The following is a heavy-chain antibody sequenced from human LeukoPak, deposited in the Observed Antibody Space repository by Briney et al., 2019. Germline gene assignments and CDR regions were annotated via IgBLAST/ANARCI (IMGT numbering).Heavy chain of an antibody. CDR2: IYYSGST. J-gene: IGHJ3*02. CDR1: GGSISSSSYY. Sequence: SETLSLTCTVSGGSISSSSYYWGWIRQPPGKGLEWIGSIYYSGSTYYNPSLKSRVTISVDTSKNQFSLKLSSVTAAVTAVYYCARRIVVPAAIDAFDIWGQGTMVTVSS. V-gene: IGHV4-39*01. CDR3: ARRIVVPAAIDAFDI. D-gene: IGHD2-2*01.